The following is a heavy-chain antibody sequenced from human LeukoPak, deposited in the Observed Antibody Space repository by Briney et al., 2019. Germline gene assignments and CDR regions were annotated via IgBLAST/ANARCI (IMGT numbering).Heavy chain of an antibody. Sequence: PSETLSLTCAVYGGSFSGYYWSWIRQPPGKGLEWIGEINHSGSTNYNPSLKSRVTISVDTSKNQFPLKLSSVTAADTAVYHCARGPRDSSGYLVTAFDIWGQGTMVTVSS. J-gene: IGHJ3*02. CDR1: GGSFSGYY. CDR2: INHSGST. D-gene: IGHD3-22*01. CDR3: ARGPRDSSGYLVTAFDI. V-gene: IGHV4-34*01.